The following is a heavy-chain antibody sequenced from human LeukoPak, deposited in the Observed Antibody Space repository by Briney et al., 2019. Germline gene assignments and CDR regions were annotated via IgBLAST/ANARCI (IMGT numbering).Heavy chain of an antibody. D-gene: IGHD5-18*01. CDR1: GGTFSSYA. V-gene: IGHV1-69*13. Sequence: SVKVSCKASGGTFSSYAISWVRQAPGQGLEWMGGIIPIFGTANYAQKFQGRVTITAGESTSTAYMELSSLRSEDTAVYYCARVNTAMADPIDYWGQGTLVTVSS. CDR2: IIPIFGTA. J-gene: IGHJ4*02. CDR3: ARVNTAMADPIDY.